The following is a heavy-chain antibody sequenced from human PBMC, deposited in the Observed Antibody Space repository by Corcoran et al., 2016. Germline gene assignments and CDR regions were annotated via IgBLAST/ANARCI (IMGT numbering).Heavy chain of an antibody. J-gene: IGHJ4*02. V-gene: IGHV4-59*11. CDR3: ARVRDSGTSDY. D-gene: IGHD3-10*01. CDR1: GASINPHY. Sequence: QVQLQESGPGVVKPSETLSLICTVSGASINPHYWSWIRRPPGKGLEWIGYIHYSGLTRYNPSRQSRLTMSTDASKNQFSLNLSSVTAADTAVYFCARVRDSGTSDYWGQGILVTVSS. CDR2: IHYSGLT.